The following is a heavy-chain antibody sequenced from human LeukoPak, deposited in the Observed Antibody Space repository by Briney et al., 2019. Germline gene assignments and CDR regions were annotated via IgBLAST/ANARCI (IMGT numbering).Heavy chain of an antibody. CDR3: ARDTWEVRLFDH. Sequence: PGGSLRLSCAASGFTFISYEMNWVRQAPGKGLEWVSFISSSGSTMYYADVVKGRCTISRDNAKNSLYLQMNSLRAEDTAVYFCARDTWEVRLFDHWGQGTLVTVSS. CDR2: ISSSGSTM. V-gene: IGHV3-48*03. CDR1: GFTFISYE. D-gene: IGHD1-26*01. J-gene: IGHJ4*02.